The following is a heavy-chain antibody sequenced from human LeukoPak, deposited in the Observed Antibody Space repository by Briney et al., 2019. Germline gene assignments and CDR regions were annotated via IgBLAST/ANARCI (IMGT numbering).Heavy chain of an antibody. CDR3: AKGSTSSRPYYFDY. CDR2: ITPSGGDT. V-gene: IGHV3-23*01. Sequence: GGSLRLSCAASGFTFSNYAMSWVRQAPGEGLEWVSAITPSGGDTYHADSVRGRFTIPRDNSKNTLYLQMSSLRAEDTAVYYCAKGSTSSRPYYFDYWGQGTLVTVSS. CDR1: GFTFSNYA. J-gene: IGHJ4*02. D-gene: IGHD2/OR15-2a*01.